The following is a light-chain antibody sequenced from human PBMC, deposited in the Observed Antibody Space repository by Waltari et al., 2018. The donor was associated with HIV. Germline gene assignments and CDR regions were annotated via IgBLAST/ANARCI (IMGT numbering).Light chain of an antibody. Sequence: QFVLTQSPSASASLGASVKLTCTLSSGHSSYAIAWHQQQPEKGPRYLMKLKSDGSHTKGDGIPDRFSGSSSGAERYLTISSLQSEDEADYYCQTWDTGIRVFGFGTKVTVL. V-gene: IGLV4-69*02. CDR3: QTWDTGIRV. CDR2: LKSDGSH. CDR1: SGHSSYA. J-gene: IGLJ1*01.